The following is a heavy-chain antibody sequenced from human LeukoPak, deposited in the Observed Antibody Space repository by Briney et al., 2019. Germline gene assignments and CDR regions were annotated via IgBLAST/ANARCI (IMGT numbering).Heavy chain of an antibody. J-gene: IGHJ3*02. CDR1: GCTFSSYA. V-gene: IGHV3-30*04. CDR3: ARDGKWIQLWLNAFDI. Sequence: PGGSLRVSCAASGCTFSSYAMHWVRQAPGKGLEWVAVISYDGSNKYYADSVKGRFTISRDNSKNTLYLQMNSLRAEDTAVYYCARDGKWIQLWLNAFDIWGQGTMVTVSS. D-gene: IGHD5-18*01. CDR2: ISYDGSNK.